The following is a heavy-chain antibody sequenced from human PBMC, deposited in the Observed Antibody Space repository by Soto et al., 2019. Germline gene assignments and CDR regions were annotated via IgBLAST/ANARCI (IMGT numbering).Heavy chain of an antibody. D-gene: IGHD2-2*01. CDR1: GFIFSSYD. CDR3: AKDGYCSTAGCLVWDYYYAMDV. Sequence: QVQLVESGGGVVQPGRSLRLSCAASGFIFSSYDMHWVRQAPGKGLEWVALISFDGSNKYYADSVRGRFTISRDNSKNTVFLQMNSLIADDTAVYYCAKDGYCSTAGCLVWDYYYAMDVWGRGTTVTVSS. V-gene: IGHV3-30*18. J-gene: IGHJ6*02. CDR2: ISFDGSNK.